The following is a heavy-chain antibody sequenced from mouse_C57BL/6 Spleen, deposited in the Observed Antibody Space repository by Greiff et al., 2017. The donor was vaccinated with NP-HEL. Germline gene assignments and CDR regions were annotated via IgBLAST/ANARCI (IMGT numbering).Heavy chain of an antibody. CDR1: GFTFSDAW. V-gene: IGHV6-6*01. CDR3: TIQPITTVVEMDY. D-gene: IGHD1-1*01. CDR2: IRNKANNHAT. Sequence: EVKVEESGGGLVQPGGSMKLSCAASGFTFSDAWMDWVRQSPEKGLEWVAEIRNKANNHATYYAESVKGRFTISRADSKSSVYLQMNSLRAEDTGMYYCTIQPITTVVEMDYWGQGTSVTVSS. J-gene: IGHJ4*01.